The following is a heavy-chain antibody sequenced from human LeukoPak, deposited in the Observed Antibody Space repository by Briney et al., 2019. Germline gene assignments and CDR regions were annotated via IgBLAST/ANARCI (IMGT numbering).Heavy chain of an antibody. J-gene: IGHJ5*02. V-gene: IGHV3-30*18. CDR2: ISYDGTNK. CDR3: AKEEPLTKWFDP. Sequence: PGGSLRLSCAASGFTFRLYGMHWVRQTPGKGLERVAVISYDGTNKYYEDSVKGRFTISRDNSKNTLYLQMNSLRPEDTAVYYCAKEEPLTKWFDPWGQGTLVTVSS. CDR1: GFTFRLYG. D-gene: IGHD1-14*01.